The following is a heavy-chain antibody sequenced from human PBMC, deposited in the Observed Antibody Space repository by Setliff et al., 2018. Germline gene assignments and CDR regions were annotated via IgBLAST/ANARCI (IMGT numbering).Heavy chain of an antibody. CDR1: GYTFAGYY. CDR3: ARRPIALAGYRKGAFDI. V-gene: IGHV1-2*02. D-gene: IGHD6-19*01. Sequence: ASVKVSCKASGYTFAGYYMHWVRQAPGQGLEWMGWINPNSGGANYAQKFQGRVTMTRDTSISTGYMALRRLRSDDTAVYYCARRPIALAGYRKGAFDIWGQGTMVTVSS. CDR2: INPNSGGA. J-gene: IGHJ3*02.